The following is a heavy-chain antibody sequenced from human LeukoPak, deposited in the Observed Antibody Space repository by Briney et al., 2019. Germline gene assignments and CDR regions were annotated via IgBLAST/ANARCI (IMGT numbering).Heavy chain of an antibody. CDR1: GGSISGNF. D-gene: IGHD3-3*01. CDR2: IYSSGST. CDR3: ARVTTIFGVDMYYFDY. J-gene: IGHJ4*02. Sequence: PSETLSLTCTVSGGSISGNFWSWIRQPPGKGLEWIGYIYSSGSTSYNPSLKSRVTISLDTSKNQFSLKLTSVTAADTAVYYCARVTTIFGVDMYYFDYWGQGTLVTVSS. V-gene: IGHV4-59*01.